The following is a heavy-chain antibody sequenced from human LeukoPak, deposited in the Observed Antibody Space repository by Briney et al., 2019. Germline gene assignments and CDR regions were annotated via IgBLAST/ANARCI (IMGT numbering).Heavy chain of an antibody. V-gene: IGHV1-46*01. CDR1: GYTFTSYY. D-gene: IGHD1-26*01. Sequence: VASVKVSXKASGYTFTSYYMHWMRQAPGQGLEWMGIINPSGGSTSYAQKFQGRVTMTRDTSTSTVYMELSSLRSEDTAVYYCARQVGATAFDYWGQGTLVTVSS. CDR2: INPSGGST. CDR3: ARQVGATAFDY. J-gene: IGHJ4*02.